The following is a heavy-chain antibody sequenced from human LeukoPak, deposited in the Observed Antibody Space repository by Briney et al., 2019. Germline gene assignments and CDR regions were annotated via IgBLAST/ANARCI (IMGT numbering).Heavy chain of an antibody. CDR1: GYTFTSYG. CDR2: ISAYNGNT. J-gene: IGHJ4*02. Sequence: ASVKVSCKASGYTFTSYGISWVRQALGQGLEWMGWISAYNGNTNYAQKFQGRVAITADESTSTAYMELSSLRSEDTAVYYCARGSALLALSFDYWGQGTLVTVSS. V-gene: IGHV1-18*01. D-gene: IGHD2-15*01. CDR3: ARGSALLALSFDY.